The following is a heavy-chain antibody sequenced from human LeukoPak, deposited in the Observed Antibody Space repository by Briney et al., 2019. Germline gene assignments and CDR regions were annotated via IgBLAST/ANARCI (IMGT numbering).Heavy chain of an antibody. CDR2: IYHNEST. J-gene: IGHJ3*02. CDR1: GYSISTGYY. CDR3: ARLYWGLGAFDI. D-gene: IGHD3-16*01. Sequence: PSEXLSLTCAVSGYSISTGYYWAWIRQPPGKGLEWIGSIYHNESTYYNPSLKRRVTISVDTYKNQFSLKLSSVTAADTAVYYCARLYWGLGAFDIWGQGTMVTVSS. V-gene: IGHV4-38-2*01.